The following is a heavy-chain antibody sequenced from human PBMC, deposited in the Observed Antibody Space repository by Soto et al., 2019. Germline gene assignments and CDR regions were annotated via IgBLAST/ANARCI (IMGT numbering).Heavy chain of an antibody. CDR3: ARDNGDGTFDF. J-gene: IGHJ4*02. V-gene: IGHV1-3*01. Sequence: QVHLVQSGAEVRKPGASVKVSCKASGYTFSSYAMHWVRQAPGQRLEWMGWINAGYGNTKSSPKFQDRVTISRDTSASTEYMEMTSMRSEDPAVYYCARDNGDGTFDFWGQGTLVTVSS. CDR2: INAGYGNT. CDR1: GYTFSSYA. D-gene: IGHD1-1*01.